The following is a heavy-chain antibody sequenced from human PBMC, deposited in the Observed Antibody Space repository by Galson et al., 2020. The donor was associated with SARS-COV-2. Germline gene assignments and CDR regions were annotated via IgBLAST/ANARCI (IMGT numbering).Heavy chain of an antibody. CDR3: ASGLGGDY. D-gene: IGHD1-26*01. J-gene: IGHJ4*02. CDR1: AGSITSDGSY. V-gene: IGHV4-31*03. Sequence: SETLSLTCTVSAGSITSDGSYWRWIRQHPGQGLEWIGYIFYSGFTYYNPSLRSRITMSLDTSKNQFFRKLNSVTAADTAVYYCASGLGGDYWGRGTLVTVSS. CDR2: IFYSGFT.